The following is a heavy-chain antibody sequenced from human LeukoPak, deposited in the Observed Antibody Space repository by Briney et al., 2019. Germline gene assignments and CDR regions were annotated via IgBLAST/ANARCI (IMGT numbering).Heavy chain of an antibody. V-gene: IGHV4-59*01. D-gene: IGHD1-1*01. J-gene: IGHJ4*02. CDR2: IYYSGST. CDR3: ARVRYNWNDFDY. CDR1: GGSISSYY. Sequence: SETLSLTCTVSGGSISSYYWSWIRQPPGKGLEWIGYIYYSGSTNYNPSLKSRVTISVDTSKNQFSLKLSSVTAADTAVYYCARVRYNWNDFDYWGQGTQVTVSS.